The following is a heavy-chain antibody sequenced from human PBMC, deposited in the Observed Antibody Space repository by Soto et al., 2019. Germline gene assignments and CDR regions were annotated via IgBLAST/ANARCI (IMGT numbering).Heavy chain of an antibody. CDR2: ISGSGDTT. CDR1: GPSFSSYP. D-gene: IGHD3-10*01. Sequence: PGGSLRLSCAASGPSFSSYPMAWVRQAPGKGLEWVSAISGSGDTTLYAASVKGRFTISRDNYKNMLYLQMNSLRAEDTAVYYCAKDRRITMVRGVLRAFDSWGQGNLVTVSS. CDR3: AKDRRITMVRGVLRAFDS. V-gene: IGHV3-23*01. J-gene: IGHJ4*01.